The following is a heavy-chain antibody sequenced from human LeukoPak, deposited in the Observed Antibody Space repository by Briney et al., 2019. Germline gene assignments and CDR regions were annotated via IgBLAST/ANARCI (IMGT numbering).Heavy chain of an antibody. CDR1: GFTFSSYS. Sequence: PGGSLRLSCAASGFTFSSYSMNWVRQAPGKGLEWVSSISSSSSYIYYADSVKGRFTISRDNAKNSLYLQMNSLRAEDTAAYYCARDLRSIAARNPFDYWGQGTLVTVSS. V-gene: IGHV3-21*01. CDR3: ARDLRSIAARNPFDY. CDR2: ISSSSSYI. J-gene: IGHJ4*02. D-gene: IGHD6-6*01.